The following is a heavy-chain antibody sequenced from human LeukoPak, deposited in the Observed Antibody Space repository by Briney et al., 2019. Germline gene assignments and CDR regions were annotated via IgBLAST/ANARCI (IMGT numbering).Heavy chain of an antibody. CDR3: ARSGRLVTNY. CDR1: GGSFSGCY. V-gene: IGHV4-34*01. J-gene: IGHJ4*02. CDR2: INHSGST. Sequence: SETLSLTCAVYGGSFSGCYWSWVRQPPGKGLEWIGEINHSGSTNYNPSLKSRVTISVDTSKNQFSLKLSSVTAADTAVYYCARSGRLVTNYWGQGTLVTVSS. D-gene: IGHD3-9*01.